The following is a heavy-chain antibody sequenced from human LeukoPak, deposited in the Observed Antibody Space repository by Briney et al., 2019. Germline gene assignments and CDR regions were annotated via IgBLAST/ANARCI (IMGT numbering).Heavy chain of an antibody. Sequence: SVKVSRKASGGTFSSYAISWVRQAPGQGLAWMGGIIPIFGTANYAQKFQGRVTITADESTSTAYMELSSLRSEDTAVYYCAREPCRSSTSCYFDYWGQGTLVTVSS. CDR1: GGTFSSYA. CDR2: IIPIFGTA. CDR3: AREPCRSSTSCYFDY. J-gene: IGHJ4*02. D-gene: IGHD2-2*01. V-gene: IGHV1-69*13.